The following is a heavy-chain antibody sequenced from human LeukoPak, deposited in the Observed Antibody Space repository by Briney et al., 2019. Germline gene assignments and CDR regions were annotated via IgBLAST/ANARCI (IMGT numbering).Heavy chain of an antibody. CDR2: IYYSGTT. J-gene: IGHJ4*02. CDR3: ARDEAGTVDY. Sequence: PSETLSLTCTVSGGSISTYYWNWIRQPPGKGLEWIGYIYYSGTTNYNPSLKSRVTISVDTSQNQFSLKLSSVTAADTAVYYCARDEAGTVDYWGQGTLVTVSS. V-gene: IGHV4-59*12. D-gene: IGHD6-19*01. CDR1: GGSISTYY.